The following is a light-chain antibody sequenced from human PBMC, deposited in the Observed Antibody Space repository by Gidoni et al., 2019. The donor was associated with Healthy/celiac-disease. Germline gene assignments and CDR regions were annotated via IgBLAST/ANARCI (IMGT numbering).Light chain of an antibody. CDR3: QQYGSSLMYT. V-gene: IGKV3-20*01. J-gene: IGKJ2*01. Sequence: EIELTQSPGTLSLSPGERATLSCRASQSVSSRLLIYGASSRATGIPDRFSGSGSGTDFTLTISRLEPEDFAVYYCQQYGSSLMYTFGQXTKLEIK. CDR1: QSVSS. CDR2: GAS.